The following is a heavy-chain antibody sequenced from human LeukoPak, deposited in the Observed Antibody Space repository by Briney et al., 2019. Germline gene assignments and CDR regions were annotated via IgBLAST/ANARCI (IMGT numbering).Heavy chain of an antibody. CDR3: ARVGGYSGHAQS. D-gene: IGHD5-12*01. Sequence: PSETLSLTCTVSGGSISSSSYYWGWIRQPPGKGLEWIGSIYYSGSTYYNPSLKSRVTISVDTSKNQFSLNLSSVTAADTAVYYCARVGGYSGHAQSWGQGILVTVSS. CDR2: IYYSGST. CDR1: GGSISSSSYY. V-gene: IGHV4-39*07. J-gene: IGHJ4*02.